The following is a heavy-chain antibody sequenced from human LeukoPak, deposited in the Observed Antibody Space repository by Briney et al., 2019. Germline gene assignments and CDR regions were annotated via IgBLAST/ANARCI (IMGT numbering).Heavy chain of an antibody. CDR2: INHSGST. CDR3: ARGRGEMATINLDTGFDY. V-gene: IGHV4-34*01. D-gene: IGHD5-24*01. Sequence: SETLSLTCAAYGGSFSGYYWSWIRQPPGKGLEWIGEINHSGSTNYNPSLKSRVTISVDTSKNQFSLKLSSVTAADTAVYYCARGRGEMATINLDTGFDYWGQGTLVTVSS. J-gene: IGHJ4*02. CDR1: GGSFSGYY.